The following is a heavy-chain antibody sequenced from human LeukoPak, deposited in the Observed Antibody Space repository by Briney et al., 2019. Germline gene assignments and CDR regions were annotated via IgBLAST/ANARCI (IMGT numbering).Heavy chain of an antibody. Sequence: GSLRLSCAASGFTFSSYSMNWVRQAPGKGLEWVSSISSSSSYIYYADSVKGRFTISRDNAKNSLYLQMNSLRAEDTAVYYCARGLDSDYDFWSGEWWFDPWGQGTLATVSS. D-gene: IGHD3-3*01. V-gene: IGHV3-21*01. J-gene: IGHJ5*02. CDR1: GFTFSSYS. CDR3: ARGLDSDYDFWSGEWWFDP. CDR2: ISSSSSYI.